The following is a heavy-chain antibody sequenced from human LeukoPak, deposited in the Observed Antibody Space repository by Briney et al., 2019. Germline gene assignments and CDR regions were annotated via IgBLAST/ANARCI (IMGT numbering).Heavy chain of an antibody. CDR1: GGTFSSYA. CDR3: ARGPRTTGTTYYYYGMDV. J-gene: IGHJ6*04. Sequence: ASVKGSCKASGGTFSSYAISWVRQAPGQGLEWMGGIIPIFGTANYAQKFQGRVTITADKSTSTAYMELSSLRSEDTAVYYCARGPRTTGTTYYYYGMDVWGKGTTVTVSS. CDR2: IIPIFGTA. D-gene: IGHD1-1*01. V-gene: IGHV1-69*06.